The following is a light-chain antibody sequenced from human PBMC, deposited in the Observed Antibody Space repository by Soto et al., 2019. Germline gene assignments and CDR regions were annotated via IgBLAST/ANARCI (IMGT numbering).Light chain of an antibody. V-gene: IGKV3-15*01. CDR1: QSVSST. Sequence: EIVMTQSPATMSLSTGERATLSCRASQSVSSTSAWYQQKPGQAPRLLIYGASTRATGIPARFSGSGSGTEFALAIRSLQSEDFAVYYCQQYNNWPPWTFGQGTKVEIK. J-gene: IGKJ1*01. CDR3: QQYNNWPPWT. CDR2: GAS.